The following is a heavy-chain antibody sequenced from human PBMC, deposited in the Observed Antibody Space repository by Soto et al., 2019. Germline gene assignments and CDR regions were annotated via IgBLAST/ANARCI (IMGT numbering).Heavy chain of an antibody. D-gene: IGHD4-17*01. Sequence: GGSLRLSCAASGFTFSSYAMSWVRQAPGKGLEWVSAISGSGGSTYYADSVKGRFTISRDNSKNTLYLQMNSLRAEDTAVYYCATGHDYGDYEGYWGQGTLVTVSS. CDR1: GFTFSSYA. J-gene: IGHJ4*02. V-gene: IGHV3-23*01. CDR2: ISGSGGST. CDR3: ATGHDYGDYEGY.